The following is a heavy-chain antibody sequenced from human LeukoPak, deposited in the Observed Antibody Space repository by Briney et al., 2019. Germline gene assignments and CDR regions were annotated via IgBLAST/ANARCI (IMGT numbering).Heavy chain of an antibody. Sequence: GGSLRLSGAASGFTFSSYEMHWVRQAPGKGLEWVLYISSSGRTMHYADSVKGRFTSSRDNAKNSLFLQMSSLRADDTAIYYCARAGELRYMDVWGKGTAVTVSS. CDR3: ARAGELRYMDV. V-gene: IGHV3-48*03. CDR1: GFTFSSYE. D-gene: IGHD3-16*01. J-gene: IGHJ6*03. CDR2: ISSSGRTM.